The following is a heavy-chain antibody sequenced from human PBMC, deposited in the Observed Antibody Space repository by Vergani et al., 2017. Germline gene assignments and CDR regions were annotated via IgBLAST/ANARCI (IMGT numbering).Heavy chain of an antibody. CDR1: GGSFSGYY. CDR3: ARVGAEYYDILTGYSLNWFDP. Sequence: QVQLQQWGAGLLKPSETLSLTCAVYGGSFSGYYWSWIRQPPGKGLELIGEINHSGSTNYNPSLKSRVTISVDTSKNQFSLKLSSVTAADTAVYYCARVGAEYYDILTGYSLNWFDPWGQGTLVTVSS. V-gene: IGHV4-34*01. D-gene: IGHD3-9*01. CDR2: INHSGST. J-gene: IGHJ5*02.